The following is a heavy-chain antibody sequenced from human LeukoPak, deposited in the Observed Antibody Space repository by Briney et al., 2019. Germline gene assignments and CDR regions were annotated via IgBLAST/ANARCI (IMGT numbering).Heavy chain of an antibody. J-gene: IGHJ4*02. Sequence: PSETLSLTCNVSGGSIRSDYWSWIRQSPGKGLEWIGYIYYSATTHYTPSLQSRVTISVDTSKNQLSLQMTSVTAADTAVYYCARVRIREIDYWAQGTLVTVSS. CDR3: ARVRIREIDY. V-gene: IGHV4-59*01. CDR2: IYYSATT. CDR1: GGSIRSDY. D-gene: IGHD5-24*01.